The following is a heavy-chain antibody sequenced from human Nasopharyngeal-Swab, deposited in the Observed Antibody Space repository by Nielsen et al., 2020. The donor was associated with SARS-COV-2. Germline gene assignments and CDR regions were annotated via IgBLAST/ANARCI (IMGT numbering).Heavy chain of an antibody. V-gene: IGHV3-74*01. CDR2: IDTDGSTT. J-gene: IGHJ5*02. Sequence: GESLKLSCAASGFTFSRYWMHWVRQVPGKGLVWVSRIDTDGSTTDHADSVKGRFTISRDNAKNTLYLQMNNLRAEDTALYYCARDVAGADSAWGQGTLVTVSS. CDR1: GFTFSRYW. CDR3: ARDVAGADSA. D-gene: IGHD2-21*01.